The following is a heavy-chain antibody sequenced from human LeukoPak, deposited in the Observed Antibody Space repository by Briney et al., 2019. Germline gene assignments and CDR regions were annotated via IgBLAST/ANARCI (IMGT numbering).Heavy chain of an antibody. CDR1: GFNFGIYG. V-gene: IGHV3-33*01. CDR3: ARDEPTVTTGPPVGS. D-gene: IGHD4-17*01. CDR2: MWDDGTNE. Sequence: GGSLRLSCTASGFNFGIYGMHWVRQAPGKGLEWVAVMWDDGTNEYYVESVKGRFTISRDNGKRTLYLQMNSLRVEDTAVYYCARDEPTVTTGPPVGSWGQGTLVTVSS. J-gene: IGHJ4*02.